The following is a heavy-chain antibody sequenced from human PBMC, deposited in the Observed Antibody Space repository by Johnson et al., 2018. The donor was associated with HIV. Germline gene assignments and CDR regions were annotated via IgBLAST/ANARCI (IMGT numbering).Heavy chain of an antibody. CDR1: GFTFSNAW. J-gene: IGHJ3*02. V-gene: IGHV3-11*04. CDR2: ISWNSGSI. CDR3: ARDSERGFDI. D-gene: IGHD1-26*01. Sequence: VQLVESGGGLVKPGGSLRLSCAASGFTFSNAWMSWVRQAPGKGLEWVSGISWNSGSIGYADSVKGRFTISRDNANNSLYLQMNSLRADDTAVYYCARDSERGFDIWGQGTMVTVSS.